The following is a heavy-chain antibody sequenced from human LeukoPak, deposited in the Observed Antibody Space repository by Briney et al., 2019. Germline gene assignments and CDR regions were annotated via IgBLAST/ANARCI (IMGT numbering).Heavy chain of an antibody. CDR1: GGTFISYA. Sequence: SVKVSCKASGGTFISYAISWVRQAPGQGLEWMGRIIPIFGTANYAQKFQVRVTITTDVSTSTAYMELSSLRSEDTAVYYCARDRDYFDYWGQGTLVTVSS. CDR2: IIPIFGTA. CDR3: ARDRDYFDY. V-gene: IGHV1-69*05. J-gene: IGHJ4*02.